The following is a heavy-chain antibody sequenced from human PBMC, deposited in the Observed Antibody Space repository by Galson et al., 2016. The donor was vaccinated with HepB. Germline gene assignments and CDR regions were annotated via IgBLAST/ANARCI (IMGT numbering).Heavy chain of an antibody. Sequence: QSGAEVKKPGESLKISCEGSGYSFTSYWIGWVRQMPGKGLEWMGTIYPGDSDTRYSPSSQGRVTISADKSISAAYLQWNSLKASDTAIYYCARRSSDAFEIWGQGTMVTVSS. D-gene: IGHD3-10*01. CDR1: GYSFTSYW. CDR2: IYPGDSDT. CDR3: ARRSSDAFEI. J-gene: IGHJ3*02. V-gene: IGHV5-51*01.